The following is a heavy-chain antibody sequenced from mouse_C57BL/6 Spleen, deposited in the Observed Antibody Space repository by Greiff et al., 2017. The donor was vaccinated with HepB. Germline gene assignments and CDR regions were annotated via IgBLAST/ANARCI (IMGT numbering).Heavy chain of an antibody. CDR3: TRTGSSYRYFDV. J-gene: IGHJ1*03. Sequence: VKLVESGAELVRPGASVTLSCKASGYTFTDYEMHWVKQTPVHGLEWIGAIDPETGGTAYNQKFKGKAILTADKSSSTAYMELRSLTSEDSAVYYCTRTGSSYRYFDVWGTGTTVTVAS. CDR2: IDPETGGT. D-gene: IGHD1-1*01. V-gene: IGHV1-15*01. CDR1: GYTFTDYE.